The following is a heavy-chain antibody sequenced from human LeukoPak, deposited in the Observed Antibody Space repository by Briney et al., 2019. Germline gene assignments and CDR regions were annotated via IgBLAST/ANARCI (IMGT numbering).Heavy chain of an antibody. CDR3: ARGWTVTTDYYYYMDV. D-gene: IGHD4-17*01. CDR2: IIPIFGTA. V-gene: IGHV1-69*05. J-gene: IGHJ6*03. CDR1: GGTFSSYA. Sequence: SVKVSCKASGGTFSSYAISWVRQAPGQGLEWMGGIIPIFGTANYAQKFQGRVTITTDESTSTAYMELSSLRSEDTAVYYCARGWTVTTDYYYYMDVWGKGTTVTVSS.